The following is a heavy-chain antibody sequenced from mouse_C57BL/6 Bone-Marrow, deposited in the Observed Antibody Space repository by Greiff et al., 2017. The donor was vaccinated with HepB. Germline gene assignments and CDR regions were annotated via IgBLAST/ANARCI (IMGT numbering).Heavy chain of an antibody. V-gene: IGHV14-4*01. Sequence: VQLKQSGAELVRPGASVKLSCTASGFNIKDDYMHWVKQRPEQGLEWIGWIDPENGDTEYASKFQGKATITADTSSNTAYLQLSSLTSEDTAVYYCTPGWLYYAMDYWGQGTSVTVSS. D-gene: IGHD2-3*01. CDR3: TPGWLYYAMDY. J-gene: IGHJ4*01. CDR2: IDPENGDT. CDR1: GFNIKDDY.